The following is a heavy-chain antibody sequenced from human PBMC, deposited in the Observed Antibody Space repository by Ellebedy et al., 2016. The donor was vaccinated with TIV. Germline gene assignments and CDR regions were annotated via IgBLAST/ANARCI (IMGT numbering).Heavy chain of an antibody. CDR3: ATDYGDYVGYFDY. Sequence: GESLKISCAASGFTFSSYGMHWVRQAPGKGLEWVAVISYDGSNKFSADSVRGRFSISRDNSKNTLYLQMNSLRVEDTAVYYCATDYGDYVGYFDYWGQGTLVTVSS. D-gene: IGHD4-17*01. CDR2: ISYDGSNK. J-gene: IGHJ4*02. V-gene: IGHV3-30*03. CDR1: GFTFSSYG.